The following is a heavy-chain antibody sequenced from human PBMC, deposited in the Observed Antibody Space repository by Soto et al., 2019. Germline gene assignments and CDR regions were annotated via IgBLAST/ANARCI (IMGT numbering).Heavy chain of an antibody. D-gene: IGHD2-2*01. V-gene: IGHV1-18*01. J-gene: IGHJ6*02. CDR3: AREVEGVVVYYYYGMDV. Sequence: ASVKVSCKASGYTFTSYGISWVRQAPGQGLEWMGWISAYNGNTNYAQKLQGRVTMTTDTSTSTAYMELRSLRSDDTAVYYCAREVEGVVVYYYYGMDVSGQGTTGTV. CDR1: GYTFTSYG. CDR2: ISAYNGNT.